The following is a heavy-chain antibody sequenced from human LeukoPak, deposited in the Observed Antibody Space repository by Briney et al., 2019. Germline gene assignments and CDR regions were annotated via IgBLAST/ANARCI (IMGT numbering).Heavy chain of an antibody. CDR3: ARDRDPITYYDFWSGYYYGMDV. CDR1: GFTFSSYA. CDR2: ISYDGSNK. J-gene: IGHJ6*02. Sequence: WRSLRLSCAASGFTFSSYAMHWLRQAPGKGPEWVAVISYDGSNKYYADSVKGRFTISRDNSKNTLYLQMNSLRAEDTAVYYCARDRDPITYYDFWSGYYYGMDVWGQGTTVTVSS. D-gene: IGHD3-3*01. V-gene: IGHV3-30*04.